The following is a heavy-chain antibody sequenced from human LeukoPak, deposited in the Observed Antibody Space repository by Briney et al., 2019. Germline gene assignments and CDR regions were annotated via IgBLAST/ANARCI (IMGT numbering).Heavy chain of an antibody. CDR3: AVSATGYCSGGRCYSNFGPHDAFGV. CDR2: IFSGDSGT. V-gene: IGHV5-51*01. J-gene: IGHJ3*01. CDR1: GYSFTSYW. Sequence: GVSPKTSSKGSGYSFTSYWIGWVRQMPAKGREWMGIIFSGDSGTRYNPSLQSQVTISVDTSISTAYLQWSSLKASDTAMYYCAVSATGYCSGGRCYSNFGPHDAFGVWGQGTMVTVSS. D-gene: IGHD2-15*01.